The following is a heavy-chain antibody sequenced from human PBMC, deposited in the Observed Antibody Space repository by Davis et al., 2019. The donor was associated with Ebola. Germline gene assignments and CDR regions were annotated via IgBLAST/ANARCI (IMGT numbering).Heavy chain of an antibody. V-gene: IGHV1-18*01. D-gene: IGHD6-13*01. CDR2: INPNSGGT. Sequence: AASVKVSCKASGYTFTSYGISWVRQAPGQGLEWMGWINPNSGGTNYAQKLQGRVTMTTDTSTSTAYMELRSLRSDDTAVYYCARGYSSTWSWFDPWGQGTLVTVSS. J-gene: IGHJ5*02. CDR1: GYTFTSYG. CDR3: ARGYSSTWSWFDP.